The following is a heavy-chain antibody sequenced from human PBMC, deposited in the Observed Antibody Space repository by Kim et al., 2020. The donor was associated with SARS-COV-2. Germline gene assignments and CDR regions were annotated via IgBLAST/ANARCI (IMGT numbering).Heavy chain of an antibody. D-gene: IGHD5-12*01. Sequence: GGSLRLSCAASGFTFSSYEMNWVRQAPGKGLEWVSYISSSGSTIYYADSVKGRFTISRDNAKNSLYLQMNSLRAEDTAVYYCARESPGRGYSGYGIRAVVYYYYGMDVWGQGTTVTVSS. CDR1: GFTFSSYE. CDR2: ISSSGSTI. V-gene: IGHV3-48*03. J-gene: IGHJ6*02. CDR3: ARESPGRGYSGYGIRAVVYYYYGMDV.